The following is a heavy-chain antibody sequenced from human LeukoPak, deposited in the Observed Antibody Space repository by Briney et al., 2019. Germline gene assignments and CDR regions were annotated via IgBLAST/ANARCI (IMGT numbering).Heavy chain of an antibody. CDR2: IYYSGST. CDR3: ARVRGVVPTTFDY. CDR1: GGSISSYY. J-gene: IGHJ4*02. D-gene: IGHD2/OR15-2a*01. Sequence: PSETLSLTCTVSGGSISSYYWSWIRQPPGKGLEWIGYIYYSGSTNYNPSLKSRVTISVDTSKNQFSLKLSSVTAADTAVYYCARVRGVVPTTFDYWGQGTLVTVSS. V-gene: IGHV4-59*01.